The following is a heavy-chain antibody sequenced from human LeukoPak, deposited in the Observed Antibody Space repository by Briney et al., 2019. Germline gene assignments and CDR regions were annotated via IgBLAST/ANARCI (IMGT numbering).Heavy chain of an antibody. Sequence: GGSLRLSRAASGFTFSSYAMGLVRQAPGKGLEWVSAISGSGGSTYYADSVKGRFTISRDNSKNTLYLQMNSLRAEDTAVYYCAKRPWYYYDSSGYYDYWGQGTLVTVSS. D-gene: IGHD3-22*01. J-gene: IGHJ4*02. V-gene: IGHV3-23*01. CDR1: GFTFSSYA. CDR2: ISGSGGST. CDR3: AKRPWYYYDSSGYYDY.